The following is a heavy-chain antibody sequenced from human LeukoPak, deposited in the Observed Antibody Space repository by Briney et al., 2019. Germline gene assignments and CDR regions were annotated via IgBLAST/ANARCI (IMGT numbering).Heavy chain of an antibody. CDR2: INSDGSTT. CDR3: ARDPGYGSGSYDY. CDR1: GFTFNNYW. Sequence: GGSLRLSCAASGFTFNNYWMHWVRQAPGKGLVWVSRINSDGSTTSYADSVKGRFTISRDNAKNTLYLQMNSLRAEDTAVYYCARDPGYGSGSYDYWGQGTLVTVSS. J-gene: IGHJ4*02. V-gene: IGHV3-74*01. D-gene: IGHD3-10*01.